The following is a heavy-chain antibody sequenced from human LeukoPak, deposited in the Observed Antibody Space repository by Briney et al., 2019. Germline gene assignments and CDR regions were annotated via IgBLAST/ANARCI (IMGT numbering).Heavy chain of an antibody. V-gene: IGHV4-31*03. CDR2: IYYSGST. D-gene: IGHD1-26*01. CDR3: ARVPDAWELGSVTSGGEYYFDY. Sequence: SETLSLTCTVSGGSISSGGYYWSWIRQHPGKGLEWIGYIYYSGSTYYNPSLKSRVTISVDTSKNQFSLKLSSVTAADTAVYYCARVPDAWELGSVTSGGEYYFDYWGQGTLVTVSS. J-gene: IGHJ4*02. CDR1: GGSISSGGYY.